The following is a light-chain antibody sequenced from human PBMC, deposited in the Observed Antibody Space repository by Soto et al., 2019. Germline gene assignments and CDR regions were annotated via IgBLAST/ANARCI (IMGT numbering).Light chain of an antibody. CDR1: QDISNY. V-gene: IGKV1-27*01. J-gene: IGKJ1*01. CDR3: QKYISGPRT. CDR2: AAS. Sequence: DIQMTQSPSSLSASVRDRVTITCRASQDISNYLAWYQQKPGKVPKLLIYAASTLQSGVPSRFSGSGSGTDFTLTISRLQPEDVATYYCQKYISGPRTFGQGTKVEIK.